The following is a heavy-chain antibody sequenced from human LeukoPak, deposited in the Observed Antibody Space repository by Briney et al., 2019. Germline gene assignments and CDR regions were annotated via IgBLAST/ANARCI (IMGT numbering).Heavy chain of an antibody. V-gene: IGHV3-9*01. CDR2: INWNSGRI. CDR1: GFTFDDYA. D-gene: IGHD5-18*01. Sequence: LRLSCAASGFTFDDYAMHWVRQAPGKGLEWVSGINWNSGRIGYADTVKGRFTISRDNAKNSLYLQMNSLRSEDTAVYYCARWAEDTAKNGFDYWGQGTLVTVSS. CDR3: ARWAEDTAKNGFDY. J-gene: IGHJ4*02.